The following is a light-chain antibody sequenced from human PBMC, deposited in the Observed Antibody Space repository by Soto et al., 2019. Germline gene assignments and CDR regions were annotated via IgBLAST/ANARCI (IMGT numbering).Light chain of an antibody. Sequence: DIQMTHSPSTLSGTVGDRVTITCRASQTISSWLAWYQQKPGKAPKLLIYKASTLKSGVPSRFSGSGSGTEFTLTISSLQPEDFATYYCQQLNSYPSFGQGTKVDIK. CDR2: KAS. CDR1: QTISSW. J-gene: IGKJ1*01. V-gene: IGKV1-5*03. CDR3: QQLNSYPS.